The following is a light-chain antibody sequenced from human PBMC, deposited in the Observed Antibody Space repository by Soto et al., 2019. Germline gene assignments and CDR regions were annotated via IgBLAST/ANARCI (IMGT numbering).Light chain of an antibody. CDR1: SSDVGAYNY. V-gene: IGLV2-8*01. CDR3: TSYAGTYSFFYV. Sequence: QSVLTQPPSASGSPGQSVTISCTGTSSDVGAYNYVSWHQQLPGKAPKLIIYEVSKRPSGVPDRFSGSKSGNTASLTVSGLQAEDEADYYCTSYAGTYSFFYVFGTGTKVTVL. CDR2: EVS. J-gene: IGLJ1*01.